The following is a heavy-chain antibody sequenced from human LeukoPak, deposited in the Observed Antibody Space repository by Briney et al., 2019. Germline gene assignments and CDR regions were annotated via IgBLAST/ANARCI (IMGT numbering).Heavy chain of an antibody. V-gene: IGHV3-66*01. D-gene: IGHD3-22*01. J-gene: IGHJ1*01. CDR2: IYKGGST. Sequence: GGSLRLSCAASGFTVSTHYMSWVRQAPGEGLEWVSVIYKGGSTNYADSVKGRFTISRDNSKNTLYLQMNSLRAEDTAVYYCARGYDSSTYYPEHFQHWGQGTLVTVSS. CDR1: GFTVSTHY. CDR3: ARGYDSSTYYPEHFQH.